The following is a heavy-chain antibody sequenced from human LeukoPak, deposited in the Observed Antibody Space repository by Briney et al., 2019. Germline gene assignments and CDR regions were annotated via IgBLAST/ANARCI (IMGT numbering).Heavy chain of an antibody. Sequence: ASVKVSCKASGYTFTSYYMHWVRQTPGQGLEWMGGIIPIFGTANYAQKFQSRVTITADESTSTAYMELSSLRSEDTAVYYCARTATRRTFDPWGQGTLVTVSS. D-gene: IGHD1-7*01. J-gene: IGHJ5*02. CDR3: ARTATRRTFDP. CDR2: IIPIFGTA. CDR1: GYTFTSYY. V-gene: IGHV1-69*13.